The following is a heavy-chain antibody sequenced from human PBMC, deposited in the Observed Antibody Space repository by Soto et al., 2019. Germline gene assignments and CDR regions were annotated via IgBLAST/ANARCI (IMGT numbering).Heavy chain of an antibody. CDR1: GGSISSGDYY. CDR3: AREPLKWYGMDV. V-gene: IGHV4-30-4*01. CDR2: IFYTGST. D-gene: IGHD1-26*01. J-gene: IGHJ6*02. Sequence: QVQLQESGPGLVKPSQTLSLTCTVSGGSISSGDYYWSWIRQSPGTGVEWIGYIFYTGSTYYNPSLRSRLAVSVDTSKNQFSLKLSSVTAADAAVYYCAREPLKWYGMDVWGQGTTVTVSS.